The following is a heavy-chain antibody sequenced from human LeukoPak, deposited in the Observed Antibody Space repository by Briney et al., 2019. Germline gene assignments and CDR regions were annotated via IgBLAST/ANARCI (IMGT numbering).Heavy chain of an antibody. D-gene: IGHD5-12*01. V-gene: IGHV1-2*02. CDR2: INPNSGGT. Sequence: GASVKVSCKASGYTFTGYYMHWVRQAPGQGLEWMGWINPNSGGTNYAQKFQGRVTMTRDTSISTAYMELSRLRSDDTAVYYCAGDATRGNYYYYYMDVWGKGTTVTVSS. CDR3: AGDATRGNYYYYYMDV. J-gene: IGHJ6*03. CDR1: GYTFTGYY.